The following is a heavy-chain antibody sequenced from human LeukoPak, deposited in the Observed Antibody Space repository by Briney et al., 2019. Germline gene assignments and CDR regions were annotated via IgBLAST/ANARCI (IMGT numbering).Heavy chain of an antibody. CDR2: ISGSGGGT. Sequence: GGSLRLSCAVSGFTFSSYAMSWVRQAPGKGLEWVAAISGSGGGTDYADSVKGRFTISRDNSRNTLYLQMNSLRAEDSAVYYCARSENCGSDCYQCFDYWGQGTLVTVSS. V-gene: IGHV3-23*01. CDR3: ARSENCGSDCYQCFDY. J-gene: IGHJ4*02. CDR1: GFTFSSYA. D-gene: IGHD2-21*02.